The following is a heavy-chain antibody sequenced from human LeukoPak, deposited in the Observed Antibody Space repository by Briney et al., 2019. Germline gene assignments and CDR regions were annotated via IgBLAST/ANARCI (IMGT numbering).Heavy chain of an antibody. D-gene: IGHD5-18*01. CDR1: GFTFNNYI. Sequence: GGSLRLSCAASGFTFNNYIVTWVRQAPGRGLEWVSYISSGSGTMYYADSVKGRFTISRDNAKKSLYLQMNSLRDEDTAVYYCARAVLGYSWVYDYWGQGTLVTVSS. CDR3: ARAVLGYSWVYDY. CDR2: ISSGSGTM. J-gene: IGHJ4*02. V-gene: IGHV3-48*02.